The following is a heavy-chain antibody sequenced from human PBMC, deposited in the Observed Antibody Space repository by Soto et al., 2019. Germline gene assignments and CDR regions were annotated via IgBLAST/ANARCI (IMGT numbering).Heavy chain of an antibody. CDR2: ISGSGGST. CDR3: AKVVMKWELLGAFDI. D-gene: IGHD1-26*01. J-gene: IGHJ3*02. CDR1: GFTFSSYA. Sequence: EVQLLESGGGLVQPGGSLRLSCAASGFTFSSYAMNWVRQAPGKGLEWVSGISGSGGSTYYADSVKGRFTISRDNSKNTLYLQVNSLRAEDTAVYFCAKVVMKWELLGAFDIWGQGTMVTVSS. V-gene: IGHV3-23*01.